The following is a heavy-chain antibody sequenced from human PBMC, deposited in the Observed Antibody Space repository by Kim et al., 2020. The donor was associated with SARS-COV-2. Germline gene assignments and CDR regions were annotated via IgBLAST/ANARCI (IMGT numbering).Heavy chain of an antibody. J-gene: IGHJ5*02. V-gene: IGHV5-51*01. CDR3: ARLDYYDSSGYARAGWFDP. Sequence: GESLKISCKGSGYSFTSYWIGWVRQMPGKGLEWMGIIYPGDSDTRYSPSFQGQVTISADKSISTAYLQWSSLKASDTAMYYCARLDYYDSSGYARAGWFDPWGQGTLVTVSS. CDR1: GYSFTSYW. CDR2: IYPGDSDT. D-gene: IGHD3-22*01.